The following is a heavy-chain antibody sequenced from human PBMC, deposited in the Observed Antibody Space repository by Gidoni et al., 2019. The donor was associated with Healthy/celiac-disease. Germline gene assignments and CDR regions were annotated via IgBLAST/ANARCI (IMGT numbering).Heavy chain of an antibody. CDR3: ARAEAEYYYDSSGYYTQ. CDR1: GGSISRGVYY. Sequence: QVQLQESGPGLVKPSQTLSLTCTVSGGSISRGVYYWSWIRQHPGKGLEWIGYIYYSGSTYYNPSLKSRVTISVDTSKNQFSLKLSSVTAADTAVYYCARAEAEYYYDSSGYYTQWGQGTLVTVSS. D-gene: IGHD3-22*01. J-gene: IGHJ4*02. V-gene: IGHV4-31*03. CDR2: IYYSGST.